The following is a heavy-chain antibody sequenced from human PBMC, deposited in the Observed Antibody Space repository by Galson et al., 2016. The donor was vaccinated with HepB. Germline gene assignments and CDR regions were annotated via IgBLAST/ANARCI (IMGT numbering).Heavy chain of an antibody. J-gene: IGHJ4*02. Sequence: PALVKPTQTLTLTCTFSGFSLTSTGVGVGWIRQPPGKALEWLALIYWDDDERYSPSLRNRLTITKDIFKSQVVLRMTTVEAVYTATYYCAHSRMQEKGAFGYWGQGTLVTVSS. V-gene: IGHV2-5*02. CDR3: AHSRMQEKGAFGY. CDR1: GFSLTSTGVG. CDR2: IYWDDDE. D-gene: IGHD1-26*01.